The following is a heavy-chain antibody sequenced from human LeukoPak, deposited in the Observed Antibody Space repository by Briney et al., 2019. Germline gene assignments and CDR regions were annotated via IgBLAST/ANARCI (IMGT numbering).Heavy chain of an antibody. V-gene: IGHV2-5*02. Sequence: SGPTLVNPTQTLTLICTFSGFSLRNTGLGVGWIRQPPGKALEWLALIYWDDDTRYSPSLKSRLTIMKDTPKNQVVLKMTNMEPVDTATYYCAHKGRGSGSYNMWGQGTLVTVSS. CDR1: GFSLRNTGLG. J-gene: IGHJ4*02. CDR3: AHKGRGSGSYNM. CDR2: IYWDDDT. D-gene: IGHD3-10*01.